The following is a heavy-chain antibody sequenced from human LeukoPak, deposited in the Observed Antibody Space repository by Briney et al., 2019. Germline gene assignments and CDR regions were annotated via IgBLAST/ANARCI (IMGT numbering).Heavy chain of an antibody. CDR3: ARDIFSRGFDP. D-gene: IGHD3-3*02. CDR1: GYSFTAHY. J-gene: IGHJ5*02. CDR2: INPNTGGT. V-gene: IGHV1-2*02. Sequence: EASVKVSCKASGYSFTAHYIHWVRQAPGQGLEWMGCINPNTGGTNYALKFQGRVTMTRDTSISTAYMELSRLRSDDTAVYYCARDIFSRGFDPWGQGTLVTVSS.